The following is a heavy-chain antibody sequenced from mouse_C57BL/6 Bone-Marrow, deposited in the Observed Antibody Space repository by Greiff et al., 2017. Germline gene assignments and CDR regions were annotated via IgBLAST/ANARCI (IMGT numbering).Heavy chain of an antibody. CDR3: ASSSQFAY. D-gene: IGHD6-2*01. J-gene: IGHJ3*01. CDR1: GYSITSGYY. V-gene: IGHV3-6*01. CDR2: ISYDGSN. Sequence: EVQLQQSGPGLVKPSQSLSLTCSVTGYSITSGYYWNWIRQFPGNKLEWMGYISYDGSNNYNPSLKNRISITRDTSKNQFFLKLNSVTTEDTATYYCASSSQFAYGGQGTLVTVSA.